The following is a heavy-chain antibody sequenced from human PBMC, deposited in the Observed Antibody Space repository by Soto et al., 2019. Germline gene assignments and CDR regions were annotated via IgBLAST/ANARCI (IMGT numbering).Heavy chain of an antibody. V-gene: IGHV1-69*13. Sequence: SVKVSCKASGGTFSSYAISWVRQAPGQGLEWMGGIIPIFGTANYAQKFQGRVTITADESTSTAYMELSSLRSEDTAVYYCARAYPIAVAGKSHYYYYYGMDVWGQGTTVTVSS. CDR1: GGTFSSYA. D-gene: IGHD6-19*01. CDR3: ARAYPIAVAGKSHYYYYYGMDV. J-gene: IGHJ6*02. CDR2: IIPIFGTA.